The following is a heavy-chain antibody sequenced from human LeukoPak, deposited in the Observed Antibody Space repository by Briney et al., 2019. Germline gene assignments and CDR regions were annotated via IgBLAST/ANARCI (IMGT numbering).Heavy chain of an antibody. CDR2: IYTSGST. V-gene: IGHV4-4*07. J-gene: IGHJ4*02. CDR3: ARESKSYDGSGFYHDS. D-gene: IGHD3-22*01. Sequence: SETLSLTCNVSGGSITNYFWSWIRQPAGKGLEWIGRIYTSGSTDYNPSLRSRVTMSVDTSKNQFSLKVWFVTAADTAVYYCARESKSYDGSGFYHDSWGQGTLVTVSS. CDR1: GGSITNYF.